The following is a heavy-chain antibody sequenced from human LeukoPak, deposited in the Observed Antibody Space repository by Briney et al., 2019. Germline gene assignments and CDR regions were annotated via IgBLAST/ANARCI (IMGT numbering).Heavy chain of an antibody. V-gene: IGHV4-4*07. D-gene: IGHD2-2*01. CDR3: ARAVVPAADNWFDP. CDR1: GGSISSYY. Sequence: ASETLSLTCTVSGGSISSYYWSWIRQPAGKGLEWIGRIYTSGSTNYNPSLKSRVTMSVDTSKNQFSLKLSSVTAADTAVYYCARAVVPAADNWFDPWGQGTLVTVSS. CDR2: IYTSGST. J-gene: IGHJ5*02.